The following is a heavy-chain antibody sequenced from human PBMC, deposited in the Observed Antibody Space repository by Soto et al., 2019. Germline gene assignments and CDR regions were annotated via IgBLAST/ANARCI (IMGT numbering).Heavy chain of an antibody. Sequence: GSLRLSCAASGFTFSDYYMSWIRQAPGKGLEWVSYISSSGSTIYYADSVKGRFTISRDNAKNSLYLQMNSLRAEDTAVYYCARDLAMYYYDSSGGTFQHWGQGTLVTVSS. D-gene: IGHD3-22*01. CDR2: ISSSGSTI. V-gene: IGHV3-11*01. CDR1: GFTFSDYY. J-gene: IGHJ1*01. CDR3: ARDLAMYYYDSSGGTFQH.